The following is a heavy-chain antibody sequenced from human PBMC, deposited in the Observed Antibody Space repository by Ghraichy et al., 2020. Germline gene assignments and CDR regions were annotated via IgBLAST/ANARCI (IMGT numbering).Heavy chain of an antibody. D-gene: IGHD6-19*01. V-gene: IGHV3-23*01. CDR2: LSGSGGRT. CDR1: GFTFSSYA. J-gene: IGHJ6*02. CDR3: ATPKAGRTDSNAWYDYYGLDV. Sequence: GEALNISCAASGFTFSSYAMSWVRQAPGKGLECVSGLSGSGGRTYYADSVKGRFTVSRDNSKNTVYLQMDSLRAEDTAVYYCATPKAGRTDSNAWYDYYGLDVWGLGTTVTVSS.